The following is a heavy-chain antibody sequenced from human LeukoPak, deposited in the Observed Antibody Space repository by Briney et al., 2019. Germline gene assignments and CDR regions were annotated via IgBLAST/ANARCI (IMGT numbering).Heavy chain of an antibody. CDR1: GYTFTSYY. V-gene: IGHV1-46*01. D-gene: IGHD3-22*01. Sequence: ASVKVSCKASGYTFTSYYMHWVRQAPGRGLEWMGIINPSGGNTSYAQKFQGRVTMTRDTSTSTVYMELSSLRSEDTAVYYCAREGCDYYDSSGYCNWFDPWGQGTLVTVSS. J-gene: IGHJ5*02. CDR3: AREGCDYYDSSGYCNWFDP. CDR2: INPSGGNT.